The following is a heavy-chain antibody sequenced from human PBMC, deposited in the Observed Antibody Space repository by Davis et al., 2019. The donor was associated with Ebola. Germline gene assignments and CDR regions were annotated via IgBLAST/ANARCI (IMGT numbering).Heavy chain of an antibody. CDR2: ISGSGGST. Sequence: GGSLRLSCTDSVITFSSYAMTWVRQAPGKGLEWVSAISGSGGSTYYADSVKGRFTISRDNSKKTLYLQMNSLRAEDTAVYYCAKDPRGAVAGTCYFDYWGQGTLVTVSS. CDR3: AKDPRGAVAGTCYFDY. J-gene: IGHJ4*02. CDR1: VITFSSYA. V-gene: IGHV3-23*01. D-gene: IGHD6-19*01.